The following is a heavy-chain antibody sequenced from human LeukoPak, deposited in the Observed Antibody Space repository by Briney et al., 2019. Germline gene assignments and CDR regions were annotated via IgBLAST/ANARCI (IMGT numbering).Heavy chain of an antibody. CDR3: ASNSSSWYGAYY. CDR2: IYYSATT. CDR1: GGSISSSSYY. V-gene: IGHV4-39*01. J-gene: IGHJ4*02. Sequence: SETLSLTCTVSGGSISSSSYYWGWIRQPPGKGLEWILYIYYSATTYYNPSLKSRVPISIDPSKNQFSLKLSSVTAADTAKYYCASNSSSWYGAYYWGQGTLVTVSS. D-gene: IGHD6-13*01.